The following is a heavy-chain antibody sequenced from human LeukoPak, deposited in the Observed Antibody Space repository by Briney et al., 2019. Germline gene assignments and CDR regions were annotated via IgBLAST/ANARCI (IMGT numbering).Heavy chain of an antibody. J-gene: IGHJ4*02. CDR2: ISSSSSYI. CDR3: ARLGSTSCPISFDY. D-gene: IGHD2-2*01. CDR1: GLTFSSYS. V-gene: IGHV3-21*01. Sequence: PGGSLRLSCAASGLTFSSYSMNWVRQAPGKGLEWVLSISSSSSYIYYADSVKGRFTISRDNAKNSLYLQMNSLRAEDTAVYYCARLGSTSCPISFDYWGQGTLVTVSS.